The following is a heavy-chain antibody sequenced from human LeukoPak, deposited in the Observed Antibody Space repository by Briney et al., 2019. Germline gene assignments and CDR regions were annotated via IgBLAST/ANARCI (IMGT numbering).Heavy chain of an antibody. CDR2: IYTSGTT. J-gene: IGHJ4*02. Sequence: SETLSLTCTVSGGSISSYYWSWIRQPAGKGLEWIGRIYTSGTTHYNPSLKSRVTISVDTSKNQFSLKLSSVTAADTAVYYCARGGYGGNPLDYWGQGTLVTVSS. V-gene: IGHV4-4*07. CDR1: GGSISSYY. D-gene: IGHD4-23*01. CDR3: ARGGYGGNPLDY.